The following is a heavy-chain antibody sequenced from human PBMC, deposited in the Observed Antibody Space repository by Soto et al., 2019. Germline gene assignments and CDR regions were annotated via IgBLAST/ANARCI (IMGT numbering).Heavy chain of an antibody. D-gene: IGHD6-19*01. V-gene: IGHV3-30*18. CDR1: GFTFSSYG. CDR3: AKEQGITVAGTVYFQH. CDR2: ISYDGSSK. Sequence: QVQLVESGGGVVQPGRSLRLSCAASGFTFSSYGMHWVRQAPGKGLEWVAVISYDGSSKYYVDSVKGRFTISRDNSKNTLYLQMNSLRPEDTAVYYCAKEQGITVAGTVYFQHWGQGTLVTVSS. J-gene: IGHJ1*01.